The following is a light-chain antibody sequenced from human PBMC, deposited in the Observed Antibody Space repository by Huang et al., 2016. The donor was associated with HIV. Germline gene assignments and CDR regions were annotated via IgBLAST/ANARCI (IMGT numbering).Light chain of an antibody. J-gene: IGKJ1*01. V-gene: IGKV3-15*01. CDR3: QHYDNWAPAT. CDR2: GAS. CDR1: QNVSTN. Sequence: EIVMTQSPVTLSGSPGESATLSCRASQNVSTNLAWYQHKPGRAPRPLIYGASTRATSVPARFSASGSGTEFTLTVGGLRSDDFAVYYCQHYDNWAPATFGQGTKLEFK.